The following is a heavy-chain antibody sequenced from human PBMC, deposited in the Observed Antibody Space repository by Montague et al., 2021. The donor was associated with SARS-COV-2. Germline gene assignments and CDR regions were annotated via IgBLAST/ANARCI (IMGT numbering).Heavy chain of an antibody. CDR1: GGSISSGGYY. Sequence: TLSLTCTVSGGSISSGGYYWSWIRQHPGKGLEWIGYIYYSGSTYYNPSLKSRVTISVDTSKNQFSLKLSSVTAADTAVYYCASATRSIVVLNWFDPWGQGTLVTVPS. J-gene: IGHJ5*02. CDR2: IYYSGST. V-gene: IGHV4-31*03. CDR3: ASATRSIVVLNWFDP. D-gene: IGHD3-22*01.